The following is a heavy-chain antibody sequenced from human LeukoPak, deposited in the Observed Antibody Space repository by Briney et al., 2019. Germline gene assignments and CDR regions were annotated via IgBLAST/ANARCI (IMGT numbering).Heavy chain of an antibody. Sequence: GGSLRLSCAASGFTFSSYAMSWVRQAPGKGLEWVSAISGSGGSTYYADSAKGRFTISRDNSKNTLYLQMNSLRAEDTAVYYCAKVGSHVRLPEGFDYWGQGTLVTVSS. CDR3: AKVGSHVRLPEGFDY. V-gene: IGHV3-23*01. D-gene: IGHD2-15*01. CDR1: GFTFSSYA. CDR2: ISGSGGST. J-gene: IGHJ4*02.